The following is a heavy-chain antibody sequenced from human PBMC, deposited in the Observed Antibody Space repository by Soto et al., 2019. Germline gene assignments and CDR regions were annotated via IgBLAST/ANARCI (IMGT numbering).Heavy chain of an antibody. V-gene: IGHV4-59*01. J-gene: IGHJ3*02. CDR1: GGSISSYY. Sequence: QVQLQESGPGLVKPSETLSLTCTVSGGSISSYYWSWIRQPPGKGLEWIGYIYYSGSTNYNPSLKSRVTLXVXTPXTQFSLKLSSVTAADTAVYYCARQYGDYVRGAFDSWGQGTMVTVSS. CDR3: ARQYGDYVRGAFDS. CDR2: IYYSGST. D-gene: IGHD4-17*01.